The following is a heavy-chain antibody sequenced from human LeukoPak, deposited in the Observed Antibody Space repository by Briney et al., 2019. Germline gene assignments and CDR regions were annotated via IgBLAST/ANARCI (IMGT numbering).Heavy chain of an antibody. V-gene: IGHV3-48*04. J-gene: IGHJ6*03. CDR1: GFTFSSYS. Sequence: PGGSLRLSCAASGFTFSSYSMHWVRQTPGRGLEWLSYIASSGGSIYYADSLRGRFTISRDNAKNSLYLQMNGLRAEDTAVYYCARGRTYYYMDVWGKGTTVTV. CDR3: ARGRTYYYMDV. CDR2: IASSGGSI.